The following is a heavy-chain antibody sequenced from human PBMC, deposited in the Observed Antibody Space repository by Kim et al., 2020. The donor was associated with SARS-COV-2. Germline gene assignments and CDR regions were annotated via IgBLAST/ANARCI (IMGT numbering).Heavy chain of an antibody. CDR3: AKAGSVYCDS. CDR2: ISGSGQIT. CDR1: GFSFSAYD. Sequence: GGSLRLSCAASGFSFSAYDMTWVREAPGKGLELLSVISGSGQITLYADSVKGRSTISRDNSKNTLYLQVNFLTVEDTGIYYCAKAGSVYCDSWGQGTPVTVSS. J-gene: IGHJ4*02. D-gene: IGHD3-10*01. V-gene: IGHV3-23*01.